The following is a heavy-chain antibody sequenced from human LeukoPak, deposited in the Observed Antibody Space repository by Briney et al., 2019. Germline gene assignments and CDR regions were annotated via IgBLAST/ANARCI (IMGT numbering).Heavy chain of an antibody. D-gene: IGHD4-17*01. J-gene: IGHJ4*02. CDR1: GGSISTYY. CDR3: ARGRTTVTLDY. CDR2: IYTSGST. V-gene: IGHV4-4*07. Sequence: SETLSLTCTVSGGSISTYYWSWIRQPAGKGLEWIGRIYTSGSTNYNPSLKSRVTISVDTSKNQFSLKLSSVTAADTAVYYCARGRTTVTLDYWGQGTLVTVSS.